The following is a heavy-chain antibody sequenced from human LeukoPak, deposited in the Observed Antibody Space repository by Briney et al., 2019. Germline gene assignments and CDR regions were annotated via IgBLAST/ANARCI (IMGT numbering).Heavy chain of an antibody. V-gene: IGHV4-4*09. J-gene: IGHJ3*02. D-gene: IGHD3-22*01. CDR1: GGSISSYY. CDR2: IYTSGST. CDR3: ARHLPDSSGYFGYDAFDI. Sequence: SETLSLTCTVSGGSISSYYWSWIRQPPGKGLEWIGYIYTSGSTNYNPSLKSRVTISVDTSKNQFSLKLSSVTAADTAVYYCARHLPDSSGYFGYDAFDIWGQGTMVTVSS.